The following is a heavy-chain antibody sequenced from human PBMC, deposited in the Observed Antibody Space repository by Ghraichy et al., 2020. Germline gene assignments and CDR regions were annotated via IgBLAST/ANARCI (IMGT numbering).Heavy chain of an antibody. V-gene: IGHV3-7*03. Sequence: GGSLRLSCAASGFTFSSYWMSWVRQAPGKGLEWVANIHKDGSERYYVYSVKGRFTFSRDNAKNSVYLQMNSLRAEDTAVYYCARDGIWNVHLGYYFDYWGQGPLVTVSS. J-gene: IGHJ4*02. CDR2: IHKDGSER. D-gene: IGHD1-1*01. CDR3: ARDGIWNVHLGYYFDY. CDR1: GFTFSSYW.